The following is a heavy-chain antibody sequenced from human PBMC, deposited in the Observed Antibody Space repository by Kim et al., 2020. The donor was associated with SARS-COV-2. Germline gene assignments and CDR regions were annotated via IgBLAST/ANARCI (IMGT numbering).Heavy chain of an antibody. CDR3: TTDLPELRYFDWSPY. J-gene: IGHJ4*02. D-gene: IGHD3-9*01. Sequence: GGSLRLSCAASGFTFSNAWMSWVRQAPGKGLEWVGRIKSKTDGGTTDYAAPVKGRFTISRDDSKNTLYLQMNSLKTEDTAVYYCTTDLPELRYFDWSPYWGQGTLVTVSS. V-gene: IGHV3-15*01. CDR1: GFTFSNAW. CDR2: IKSKTDGGTT.